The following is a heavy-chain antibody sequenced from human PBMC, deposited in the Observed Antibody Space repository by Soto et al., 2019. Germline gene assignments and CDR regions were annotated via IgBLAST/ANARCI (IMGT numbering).Heavy chain of an antibody. CDR3: ARAFGGSYDY. Sequence: GGSLRLSCAASGSIISRYYMSGARQVPEKGLEWVSIIYSTGPTFYSDSVRGRFTISRDNSKNTLYLQMNSLRVDDTAVYYCARAFGGSYDYWGQGTLVTVSS. CDR1: GSIISRYY. V-gene: IGHV3-53*01. J-gene: IGHJ4*02. CDR2: IYSTGPT. D-gene: IGHD3-10*01.